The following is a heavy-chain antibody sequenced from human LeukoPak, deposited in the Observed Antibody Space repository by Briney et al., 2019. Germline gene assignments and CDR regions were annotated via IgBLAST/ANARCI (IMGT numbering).Heavy chain of an antibody. J-gene: IGHJ6*04. CDR2: INHSGST. CDR1: GGSFSGYY. Sequence: PSETLSLTCAVYGGSFSGYYWSWIRQPPGKGLEWIGEINHSGSTNYNPSLKSRVTISVGTSKNQFSLKLSSVTAADTAVYYCARERIGSGWGNYYYYYGMDVWGKGTTVTVSS. D-gene: IGHD6-19*01. CDR3: ARERIGSGWGNYYYYYGMDV. V-gene: IGHV4-34*01.